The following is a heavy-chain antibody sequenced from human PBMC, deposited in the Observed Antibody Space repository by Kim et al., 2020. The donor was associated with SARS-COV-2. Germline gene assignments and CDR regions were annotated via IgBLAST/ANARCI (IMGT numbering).Heavy chain of an antibody. J-gene: IGHJ6*02. CDR3: ARGITIFGVVTNGMDV. Sequence: SIKSRVPLSVDTSKNQFSLKLSSVTAADTAVYYCARGITIFGVVTNGMDVWGQGTTVTVSS. D-gene: IGHD3-3*01. V-gene: IGHV4-31*02.